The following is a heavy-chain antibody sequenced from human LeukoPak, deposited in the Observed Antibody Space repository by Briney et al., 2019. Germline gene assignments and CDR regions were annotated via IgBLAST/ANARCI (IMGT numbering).Heavy chain of an antibody. CDR1: GFTFSSYA. D-gene: IGHD2-2*01. CDR3: AKDLSIVVVPAAISS. Sequence: PGGSLRLSCAASGFTFSSYAMSWVRQAPGKGLEWVSAISGSCGSTYYADSVKGRFTISRDNSKNTLYLQMNSLRAEDTAVYYCAKDLSIVVVPAAISSWGQGILVTVSS. CDR2: ISGSCGST. V-gene: IGHV3-23*01. J-gene: IGHJ4*02.